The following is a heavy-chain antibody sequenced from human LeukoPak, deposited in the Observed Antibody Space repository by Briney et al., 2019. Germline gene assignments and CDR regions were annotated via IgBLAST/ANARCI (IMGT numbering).Heavy chain of an antibody. V-gene: IGHV4-59*01. Sequence: SETLSLTCTVSGGSISSYYWSWIRQPPGKGLEWVGYIYYTGSTNYNPSLKSRVTITVETSKNQFSQKLKPVTAAATAVAFCVGGALAGYEGELSFDPWGQGTLVTVSS. D-gene: IGHD3-10*01. CDR2: IYYTGST. CDR3: VGGALAGYEGELSFDP. J-gene: IGHJ5*02. CDR1: GGSISSYY.